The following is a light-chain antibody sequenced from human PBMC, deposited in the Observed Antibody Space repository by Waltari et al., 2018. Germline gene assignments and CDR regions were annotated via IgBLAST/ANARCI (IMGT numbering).Light chain of an antibody. Sequence: QSALTQPASVSGSPGQSLTISCSGTSSSVGAYNSVCLYQQPPGKAPKLIIYDVRVRPSGVSNRFSGSKSGNTASLTISGLHTEDEADYYCGTSTTTRNHVFGTGTKVTVL. CDR3: GTSTTTRNHV. V-gene: IGLV2-14*03. CDR1: SSSVGAYNS. J-gene: IGLJ1*01. CDR2: DVR.